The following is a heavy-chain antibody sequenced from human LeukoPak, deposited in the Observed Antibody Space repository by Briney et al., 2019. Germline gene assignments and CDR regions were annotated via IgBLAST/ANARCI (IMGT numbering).Heavy chain of an antibody. Sequence: PSETLSLTCGVSGGSFSGHYWSWIRQPPGKGLEWIGEINHSGTTSYNPSLKSRFIISVDTPKKQFSLNLSSVTAADTAVYYCARFRAKNWFGPWGQGTLVTVSS. CDR2: INHSGTT. J-gene: IGHJ5*02. CDR1: GGSFSGHY. CDR3: ARFRAKNWFGP. V-gene: IGHV4-34*01.